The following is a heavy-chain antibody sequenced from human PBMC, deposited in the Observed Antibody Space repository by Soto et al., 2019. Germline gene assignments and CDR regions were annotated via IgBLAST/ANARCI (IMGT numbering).Heavy chain of an antibody. D-gene: IGHD2-2*01. J-gene: IGHJ4*02. V-gene: IGHV3-21*01. CDR1: GVSLSRYS. CDR2: ISSSSSYI. CDR3: ARNLVVAPADTYYFDY. Sequence: GRSLRLSCAAWGVSLSRYSTNWVRQAPGKGLEWVSSISSSSSYIYYADSVKGRFTISRDNAKNSLYLQMNSLRAEDTAVYYCARNLVVAPADTYYFDYWGQGTLVTVSS.